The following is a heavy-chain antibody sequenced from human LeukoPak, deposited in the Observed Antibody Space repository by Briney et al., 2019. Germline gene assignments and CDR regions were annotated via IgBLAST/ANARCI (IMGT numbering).Heavy chain of an antibody. V-gene: IGHV4-39*01. J-gene: IGHJ4*02. Sequence: PSETLSLTCTVSGGSISSSSYYWGWIRQPPGKGLEWIGSIYYSGSTYYNPSLKSRVTISVDTSKNQFSLKLSSVTAADTAVYYCARHRKYYDILTGYPYYFDYWGQGTLVTVSS. CDR2: IYYSGST. D-gene: IGHD3-9*01. CDR3: ARHRKYYDILTGYPYYFDY. CDR1: GGSISSSSYY.